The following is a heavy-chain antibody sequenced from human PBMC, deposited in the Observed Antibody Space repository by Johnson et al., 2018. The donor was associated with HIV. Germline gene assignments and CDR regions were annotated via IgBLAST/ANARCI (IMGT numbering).Heavy chain of an antibody. J-gene: IGHJ3*02. CDR1: GFTISGFY. V-gene: IGHV3-66*01. CDR2: VSSVGTS. D-gene: IGHD4-11*01. CDR3: AKAKFISNWYAFDI. Sequence: LLESGGGLVQPGGSLRRSCAASGFTISGFYMSWVRQAPGKMPDWLSVVSSVGTSSYADSVSGRFTNSRDKSKNTLYLQMNSLTVEHTAVDYCAKAKFISNWYAFDIWGQGTMVAVSS.